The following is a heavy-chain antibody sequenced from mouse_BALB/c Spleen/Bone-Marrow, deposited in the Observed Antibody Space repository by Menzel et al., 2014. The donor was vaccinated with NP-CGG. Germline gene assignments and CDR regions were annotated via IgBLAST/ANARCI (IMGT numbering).Heavy chain of an antibody. V-gene: IGHV2-9*02. Sequence: VQGVEPGPGLVAPSQSLSITCTVSGFSLTSYGVHWVRQPPGKGLEWLGVIWAGGSTNYNSALMSRLSISKDNSKSQVFLKMNSLQTDDTAMYYCARVIRYESYFDYWGQGTTLTVSS. J-gene: IGHJ2*01. D-gene: IGHD2-14*01. CDR2: IWAGGST. CDR1: GFSLTSYG. CDR3: ARVIRYESYFDY.